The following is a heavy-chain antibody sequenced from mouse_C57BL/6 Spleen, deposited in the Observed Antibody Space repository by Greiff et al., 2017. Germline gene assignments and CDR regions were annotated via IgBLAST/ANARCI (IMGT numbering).Heavy chain of an antibody. J-gene: IGHJ3*01. Sequence: QVQLQQPGAELVRPGTSVKLSCKASGYTFTSYWMHWVKQRPGQGLEWIGVIDPSDSYTNYNQKFKGKATLTVDTSSNTAYMQLSSLTSEDSAVYYCTRGGWDGFAYWGQGPLVTVSA. D-gene: IGHD4-1*01. CDR1: GYTFTSYW. CDR2: IDPSDSYT. CDR3: TRGGWDGFAY. V-gene: IGHV1-59*01.